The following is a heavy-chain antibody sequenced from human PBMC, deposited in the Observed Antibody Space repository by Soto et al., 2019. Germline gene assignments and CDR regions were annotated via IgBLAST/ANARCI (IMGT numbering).Heavy chain of an antibody. CDR1: GGSVISGAYY. CDR3: ARARLRAVYAFDI. V-gene: IGHV4-31*03. D-gene: IGHD5-12*01. Sequence: LSLTCTVSGGSVISGAYYWTWIRQRPGKGLEWIGYIYYSGSTYYSPSLKSRLSISLDTSKNQFSLRLSSVTAADTAMYYCARARLRAVYAFDIWGQGTMVTVS. J-gene: IGHJ3*02. CDR2: IYYSGST.